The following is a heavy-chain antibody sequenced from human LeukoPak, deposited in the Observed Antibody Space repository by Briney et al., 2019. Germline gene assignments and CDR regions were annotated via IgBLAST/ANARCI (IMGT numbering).Heavy chain of an antibody. J-gene: IGHJ3*02. Sequence: PSETLSLTCTVSGGSISSYYWSWIRQPPGKGLEWIGSIYYSGSTYYNPSLKSRVTISVDTSKNQFSLKLSSVTAADTAVYYCARHQGTSEKWLLPRILDAFDIWGQGTMVTVSS. CDR3: ARHQGTSEKWLLPRILDAFDI. D-gene: IGHD3-22*01. CDR1: GGSISSYY. V-gene: IGHV4-59*05. CDR2: IYYSGST.